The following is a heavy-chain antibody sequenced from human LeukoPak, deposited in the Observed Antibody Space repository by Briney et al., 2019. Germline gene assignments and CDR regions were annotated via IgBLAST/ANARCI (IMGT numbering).Heavy chain of an antibody. Sequence: GGSLRLSCAASGFTFSSYAMSWVRQAPGKGLEWVSAISGSGGSTYYADSVKGRFTISGDNSKNTLYLQMNSLRAEDTAVYYCAKQVGVLSRFDPWGQGTLVTVSS. CDR3: AKQVGVLSRFDP. D-gene: IGHD2-15*01. CDR1: GFTFSSYA. J-gene: IGHJ5*02. CDR2: ISGSGGST. V-gene: IGHV3-23*01.